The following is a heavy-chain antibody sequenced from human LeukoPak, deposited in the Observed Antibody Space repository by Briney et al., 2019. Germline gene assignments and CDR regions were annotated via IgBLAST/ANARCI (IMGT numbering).Heavy chain of an antibody. CDR2: IYYTGTT. Sequence: SETLSLTCTVSGDSISGYYWTWIRQPPGKGLEWIGFIYYTGTTNYNPSLKSRVTMSVDTSKNQFSLNLISVTAADTAVYYCARAAYGGYGTLDYWGQGTLVTVSS. V-gene: IGHV4-59*12. D-gene: IGHD5-12*01. CDR1: GDSISGYY. J-gene: IGHJ4*02. CDR3: ARAAYGGYGTLDY.